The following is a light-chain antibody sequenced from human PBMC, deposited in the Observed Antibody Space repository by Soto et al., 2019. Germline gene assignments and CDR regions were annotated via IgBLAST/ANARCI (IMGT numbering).Light chain of an antibody. CDR3: SSWTSSNTRV. Sequence: QSALTQPASVSGSPGQSITISRTGTSSDVGGYDYVSWYQQYPGKAPKVMIYEVSNRPSGVSNRFSGSKSGNTASLTISGLQAEDEADYYCSSWTSSNTRVFGGGTKVTVL. V-gene: IGLV2-14*01. CDR1: SSDVGGYDY. CDR2: EVS. J-gene: IGLJ3*02.